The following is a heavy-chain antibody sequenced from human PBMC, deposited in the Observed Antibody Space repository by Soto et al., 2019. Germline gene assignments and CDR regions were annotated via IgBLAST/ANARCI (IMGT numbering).Heavy chain of an antibody. CDR1: GFTFTRSV. CDR3: AAAYCGVYLRAFDI. D-gene: IGHD4-17*01. CDR2: IVVGSGNT. Sequence: QMQLVQSGPEVKKTGTSVKVSCKASGFTFTRSVVQWVRQARGQRLEWIGWIVVGSGNTKYAQEFQERVTITKDMSTSTAYMEMSSQRSEELAVYEGAAAYCGVYLRAFDIWGQGTMVTVSS. J-gene: IGHJ3*02. V-gene: IGHV1-58*01.